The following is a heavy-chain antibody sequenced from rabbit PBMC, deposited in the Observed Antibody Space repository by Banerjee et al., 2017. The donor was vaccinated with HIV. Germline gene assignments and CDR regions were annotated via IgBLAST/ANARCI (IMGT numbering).Heavy chain of an antibody. D-gene: IGHD6-1*01. CDR3: ARGGGYGYAGYNL. J-gene: IGHJ4*01. CDR1: GFDFSTNA. Sequence: QSLEESGGDLVQPEGSLTLTCTASGFDFSTNAMCWVRQAPGKGLEWIACMYVGSSDSTYYASWAKGRFTISKTSSTTVTLQMTSLTAADTATYFCARGGGYGYAGYNLWGPGTLVTVS. V-gene: IGHV1S40*01. CDR2: MYVGSSDST.